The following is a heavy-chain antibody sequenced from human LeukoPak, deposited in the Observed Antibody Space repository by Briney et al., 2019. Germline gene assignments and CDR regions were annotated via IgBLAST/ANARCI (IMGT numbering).Heavy chain of an antibody. V-gene: IGHV1-2*02. CDR3: ARGSTVGATESLGFDY. Sequence: GASVKVSCKASGYTFTGYYIHWVRQAPGQGLEWMGWINPNSGDTHYAQKFQGRVTMTRDTSISTAYMELSRLRSDDTAMYYCARGSTVGATESLGFDYWGQGNPVTVSS. D-gene: IGHD1-26*01. J-gene: IGHJ4*02. CDR1: GYTFTGYY. CDR2: INPNSGDT.